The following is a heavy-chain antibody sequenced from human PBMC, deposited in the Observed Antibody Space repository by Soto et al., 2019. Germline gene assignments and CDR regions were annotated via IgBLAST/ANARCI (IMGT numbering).Heavy chain of an antibody. Sequence: GSLRLCCAASGXTFRSFTMNWVRQAPGKGLELVSTISSNSAYIYYTDALRGRFTISRDNAKNSLHLQMNSLRAEETAVYYCTRDASRDSSARGWFDPWGPGTLATVSS. CDR2: ISSNSAYI. CDR1: GXTFRSFT. D-gene: IGHD6-13*01. J-gene: IGHJ5*02. V-gene: IGHV3-21*01. CDR3: TRDASRDSSARGWFDP.